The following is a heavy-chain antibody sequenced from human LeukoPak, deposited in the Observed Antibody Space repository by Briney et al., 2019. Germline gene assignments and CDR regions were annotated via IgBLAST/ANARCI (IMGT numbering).Heavy chain of an antibody. Sequence: GGSLRLSCAASGFTFSTYYMTWVRQAPGKGLEWVANIKQDGSQKYYVDSVQGRFTISRDNGKNSLYLHMSSLRAEDTAVYYCARDPPALEDFDYWGQGTQVTVSS. CDR2: IKQDGSQK. J-gene: IGHJ4*02. V-gene: IGHV3-7*01. CDR1: GFTFSTYY. CDR3: ARDPPALEDFDY.